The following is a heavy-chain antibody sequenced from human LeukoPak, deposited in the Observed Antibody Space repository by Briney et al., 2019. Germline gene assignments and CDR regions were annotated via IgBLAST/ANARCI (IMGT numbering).Heavy chain of an antibody. J-gene: IGHJ4*02. Sequence: GGSLRLSCAASELTFSSHWMHWVRQAPGKGLVWVSRITNDGSSTTYADSVKGRFTISRDNSKNTLYLQMNSLRAEDTAVYYCARTYDSSGYYYEFFDYWGQGTLVTVSS. CDR1: ELTFSSHW. V-gene: IGHV3-74*01. CDR2: ITNDGSST. CDR3: ARTYDSSGYYYEFFDY. D-gene: IGHD3-22*01.